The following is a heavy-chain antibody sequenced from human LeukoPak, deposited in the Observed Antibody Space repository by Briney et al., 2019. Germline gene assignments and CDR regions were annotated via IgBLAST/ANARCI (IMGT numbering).Heavy chain of an antibody. V-gene: IGHV3-7*01. CDR3: AALWDGGY. J-gene: IGHJ4*02. CDR2: TNQDGSGK. CDR1: GFTFSNFW. D-gene: IGHD3-16*01. Sequence: PGGSLRLSCAASGFTFSNFWMTWVRQAPGKGPEWVANTNQDGSGKYYVDSVKGRFTISRDNAKNSLYLQINSLRAEDSAVYYCAALWDGGYWGQGTLVTVSS.